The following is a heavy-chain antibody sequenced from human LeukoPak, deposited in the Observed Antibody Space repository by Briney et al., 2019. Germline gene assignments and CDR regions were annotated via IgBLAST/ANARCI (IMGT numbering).Heavy chain of an antibody. CDR3: ARGVYMDV. CDR2: ISANSVRS. Sequence: GASVKVSFKASGYTFSTYGLSWVRQAPGQGLEWMGWISANSVRSNYAQRLHDRVTMTSDTSTSTGYMDLRKLRSDDTAVYYCARGVYMDVWGTGTTVTVSS. J-gene: IGHJ6*03. V-gene: IGHV1-18*01. CDR1: GYTFSTYG.